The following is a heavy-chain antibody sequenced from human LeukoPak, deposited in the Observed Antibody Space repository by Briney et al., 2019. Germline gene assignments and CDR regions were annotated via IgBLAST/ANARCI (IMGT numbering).Heavy chain of an antibody. J-gene: IGHJ4*02. V-gene: IGHV3-23*01. CDR1: GFTFSSYA. CDR2: ISGSGGST. Sequence: GGSLRLSCAASGFTFSSYATSWVRQAPGKGREWVSAISGSGGSTYYADSVKGRFTISRDNSKNTLYLQMNSLRAEDTAVYYRAKCILTGYYAFDYWGQGTLVTVSS. CDR3: AKCILTGYYAFDY. D-gene: IGHD3-9*01.